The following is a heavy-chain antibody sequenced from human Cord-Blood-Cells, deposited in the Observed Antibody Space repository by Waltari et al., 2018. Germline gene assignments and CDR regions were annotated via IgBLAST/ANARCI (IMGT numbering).Heavy chain of an antibody. CDR2: ISGSGGST. J-gene: IGHJ3*02. CDR3: AKEGSAAGDAFDI. V-gene: IGHV3-23*01. CDR1: GFTFSSYA. Sequence: EVQLLESGGGLVQPGGSLRLSCAASGFTFSSYAMSWVRRAPGKGLEGVSAISGSGGSTYYADAVKGRFTISRDNSKNTLYLQMNSLRAEDTAVYYCAKEGSAAGDAFDIWGQGTMVTVSS. D-gene: IGHD6-13*01.